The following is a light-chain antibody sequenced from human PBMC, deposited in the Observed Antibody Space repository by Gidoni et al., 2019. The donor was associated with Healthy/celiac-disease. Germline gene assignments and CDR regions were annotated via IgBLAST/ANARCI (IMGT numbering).Light chain of an antibody. CDR1: QSVSSK. J-gene: IGKJ1*01. V-gene: IGKV3-15*01. CDR3: QQYNNWPPDT. Sequence: EIVMTQSPATLSVSPGERATLSCRASQSVSSKLAWYQQKPGQAPRLLIYCASTRATGIPARFSGSGSGTEFTLTISSLQSEDFAVYYCQQYNNWPPDTFGQGTKVEIK. CDR2: CAS.